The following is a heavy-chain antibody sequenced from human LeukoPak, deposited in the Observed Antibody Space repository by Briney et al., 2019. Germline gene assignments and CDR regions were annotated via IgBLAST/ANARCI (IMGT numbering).Heavy chain of an antibody. CDR2: NYYSGST. J-gene: IGHJ5*01. D-gene: IGHD6-13*01. CDR3: ARHLYSSSWFDY. CDR1: GGSISSYY. Sequence: SETLSLTCTVSGGSISSYYWSWIRQPPGKGLEWIGYNYYSGSTNYNPSLKSRVTISVDTSKNQFSLKLSSVTAADTAVYYCARHLYSSSWFDYWGQGTLVTVSS. V-gene: IGHV4-59*08.